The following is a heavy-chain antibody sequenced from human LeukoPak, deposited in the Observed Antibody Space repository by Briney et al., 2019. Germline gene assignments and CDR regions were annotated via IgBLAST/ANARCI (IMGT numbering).Heavy chain of an antibody. CDR3: ARGRGDSSSWYSYYYYYMDV. J-gene: IGHJ6*03. CDR1: GGSFSGYY. Sequence: SETLSLTCAVYGGSFSGYYWSWIRQPPGKGLEWIGEINHSGSTNYNPSLKSRVSISVDTSKNQFSLKLSSVTAADTAVYYCARGRGDSSSWYSYYYYYMDVWGKGTTVTVSS. CDR2: INHSGST. V-gene: IGHV4-34*01. D-gene: IGHD6-13*01.